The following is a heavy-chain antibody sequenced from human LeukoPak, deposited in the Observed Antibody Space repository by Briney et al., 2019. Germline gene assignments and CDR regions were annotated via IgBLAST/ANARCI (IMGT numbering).Heavy chain of an antibody. V-gene: IGHV3-43*02. CDR2: ISWDGGST. J-gene: IGHJ4*02. D-gene: IGHD3-3*01. CDR3: AKEAYYDFWSGNHFDY. Sequence: RPGGSLRLSCAASGFTFDEYGMGWVRHAPGKGLEWVSLISWDGGSTYYADSVKGRFTISRDNSKNSLYLQMNSLRTEDTALYYCAKEAYYDFWSGNHFDYWGQGTLVTVSS. CDR1: GFTFDEYG.